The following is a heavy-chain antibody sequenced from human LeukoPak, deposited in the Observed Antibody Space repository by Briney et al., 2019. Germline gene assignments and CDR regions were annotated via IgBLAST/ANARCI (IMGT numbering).Heavy chain of an antibody. CDR3: ARHPIAAGGAYNWFDP. Sequence: KHGESLKISCKGSGYGSGYSFTSHWIAWVRQMPGKGLEWMGIIYPRDSNTIYSPSFQGQVTISVDTSINTAYLQWISLKASDTAMYYCARHPIAAGGAYNWFDPWGQGTLVTVSS. CDR1: GYSFTSHW. D-gene: IGHD6-13*01. CDR2: IYPRDSNT. V-gene: IGHV5-51*01. J-gene: IGHJ5*02.